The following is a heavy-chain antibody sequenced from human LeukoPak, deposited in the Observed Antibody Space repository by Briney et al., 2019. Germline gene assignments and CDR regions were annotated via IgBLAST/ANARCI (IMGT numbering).Heavy chain of an antibody. V-gene: IGHV3-74*01. D-gene: IGHD4-17*01. CDR1: GFTFSSFW. J-gene: IGHJ4*02. Sequence: HPGGSLRLSCTASGFTFSSFWMHWARQAPGKGPVWVSRIDSDGSSTTYADSVKGRFTISRDNAKNTLYLQMNSLRAEDTAVYYCARDNYGAYDYWGQGTLVTVSS. CDR3: ARDNYGAYDY. CDR2: IDSDGSST.